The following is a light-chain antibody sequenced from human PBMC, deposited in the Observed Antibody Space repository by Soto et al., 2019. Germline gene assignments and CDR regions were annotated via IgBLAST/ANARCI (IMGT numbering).Light chain of an antibody. J-gene: IGLJ1*01. CDR1: NIRDRG. CDR3: QVWDHIDDYV. Sequence: SYELTQPPSVSVAPGETARIACGGDNIRDRGVHWYQQKPGQAPVLVIYYDSDRPSGIPERFSGSNSGNTATLTISRVEAGDEADYYCQVWDHIDDYVFGSGTKPTVL. CDR2: YDS. V-gene: IGLV3-21*04.